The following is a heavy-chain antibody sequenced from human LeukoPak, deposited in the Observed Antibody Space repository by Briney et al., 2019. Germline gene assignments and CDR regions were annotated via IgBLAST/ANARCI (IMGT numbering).Heavy chain of an antibody. J-gene: IGHJ4*02. D-gene: IGHD2-21*01. CDR2: INPSGDST. CDR1: GYTFTSYY. Sequence: ASVKVSCKASGYTFTSYYMHWVRQAPGQGLEWMGIINPSGDSTSYAQKFQGRVTMTRDTSTSTVYMELSSLRSEDTAVYYCAVNPKGGEVDYWGQGTLVTVSS. CDR3: AVNPKGGEVDY. V-gene: IGHV1-46*01.